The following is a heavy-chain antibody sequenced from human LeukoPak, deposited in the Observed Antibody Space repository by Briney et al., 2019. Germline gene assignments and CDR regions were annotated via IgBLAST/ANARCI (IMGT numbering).Heavy chain of an antibody. CDR2: ISRNGGST. CDR1: GFTFSSFA. Sequence: GGSLRLSCSASGFTFSSFAMHWVRQAPGKGLEYVAAISRNGGSTYYADSVKGRFTISRDNSRSTLYLQMSSLRAEDTAVYLCVKDLRSDFMGVLSRYLSYWGQGTLVTVSS. V-gene: IGHV3-64D*09. CDR3: VKDLRSDFMGVLSRYLSY. D-gene: IGHD2/OR15-2a*01. J-gene: IGHJ4*02.